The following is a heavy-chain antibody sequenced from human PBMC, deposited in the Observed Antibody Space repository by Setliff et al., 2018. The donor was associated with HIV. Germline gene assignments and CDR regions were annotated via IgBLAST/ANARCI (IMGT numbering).Heavy chain of an antibody. CDR3: ARGTTPLGWFDP. Sequence: ASVKVSCKASGYSFTSYGVSWVRQAPGQGLEWMGWISAYNVNTNYAQKLQGRVTMTTDTSTSTAYMELRSLRSDDTAVYYCARGTTPLGWFDPWGQGTLVTVS. D-gene: IGHD2-2*01. CDR2: ISAYNVNT. V-gene: IGHV1-18*01. J-gene: IGHJ5*02. CDR1: GYSFTSYG.